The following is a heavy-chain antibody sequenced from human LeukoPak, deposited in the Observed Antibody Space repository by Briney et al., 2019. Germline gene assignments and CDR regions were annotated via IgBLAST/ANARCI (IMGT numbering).Heavy chain of an antibody. V-gene: IGHV4-34*01. CDR1: GGSFSGYY. J-gene: IGHJ4*02. Sequence: PSETPSLTCAVYGGSFSGYYWSWIRQPPGKGLEWIGEINHSGSTNYNPSLKSRVTISVDTSKNQFSLKLSSVTAADTAVYYCARGPYGADDYWGQGTLVTVSS. D-gene: IGHD4/OR15-4a*01. CDR3: ARGPYGADDY. CDR2: INHSGST.